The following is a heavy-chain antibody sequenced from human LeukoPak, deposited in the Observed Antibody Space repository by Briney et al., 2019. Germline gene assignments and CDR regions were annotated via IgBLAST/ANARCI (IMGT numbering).Heavy chain of an antibody. CDR1: GYSFIRYG. J-gene: IGHJ5*02. CDR2: ISTYKGNT. D-gene: IGHD1-14*01. CDR3: ARDRSRSTGFDP. Sequence: EASVQDSCQASGYSFIRYGISWVRQAPGQGLEWMGWISTYKGNTNYAQKLWGRVTMTTDTSTNTAYMELRSLRSDDTAVYYGARDRSRSTGFDPWGQGTLVTVSS. V-gene: IGHV1-18*01.